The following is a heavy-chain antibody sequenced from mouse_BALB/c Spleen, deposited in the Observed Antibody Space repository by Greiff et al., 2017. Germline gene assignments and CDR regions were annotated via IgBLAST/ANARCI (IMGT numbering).Heavy chain of an antibody. J-gene: IGHJ3*01. V-gene: IGHV1S56*01. CDR2: IYPGDGST. Sequence: VQLQQSGPELVKPGASVKMSCKASGYTFTSYYIHWVKQRPGQGLEWIGWIYPGDGSTKYNEKFKGKTTLTADKSSSTAYMLLSSLTSEDSAIYFCARDYYGSSYGFAYWGQGTLVTVSA. CDR1: GYTFTSYY. D-gene: IGHD1-1*01. CDR3: ARDYYGSSYGFAY.